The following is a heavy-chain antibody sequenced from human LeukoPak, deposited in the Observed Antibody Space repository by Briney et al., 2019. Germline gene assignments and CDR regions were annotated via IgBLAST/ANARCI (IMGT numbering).Heavy chain of an antibody. CDR2: TSLYNGNT. CDR3: ARGPNSFYCSGGSCYGHRFDY. Sequence: AASVKVSCKASGYTFTFYGVSWVRQAPGQGLEWMGWTSLYNGNTDYAQKLQGRVTMTTDASTGTAYMELSRLRSDDTAVYYCARGPNSFYCSGGSCYGHRFDYWGQGTLVTVSS. CDR1: GYTFTFYG. J-gene: IGHJ4*02. D-gene: IGHD2-15*01. V-gene: IGHV1-18*01.